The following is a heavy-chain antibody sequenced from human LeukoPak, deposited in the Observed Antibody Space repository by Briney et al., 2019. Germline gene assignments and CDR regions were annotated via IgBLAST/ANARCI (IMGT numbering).Heavy chain of an antibody. D-gene: IGHD6-19*01. CDR1: GYSISSGYY. Sequence: PSETLSLTCTVSGYSISSGYYWSWIRQPAGKGLEWIGRIYAGGTASYNPSLKSRVTMSADMSKNQLSLKLTSVTAADTAVYYCTREPVPWGQGTLVTVSS. V-gene: IGHV4-4*07. J-gene: IGHJ4*02. CDR2: IYAGGTA. CDR3: TREPVP.